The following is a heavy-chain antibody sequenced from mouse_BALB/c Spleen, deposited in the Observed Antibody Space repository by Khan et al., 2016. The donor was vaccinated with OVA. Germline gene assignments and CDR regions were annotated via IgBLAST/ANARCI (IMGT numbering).Heavy chain of an antibody. CDR1: GYTFTNYW. Sequence: QVQLQQPGAELVKLGASVKLSCKASGYTFTNYWVHWVKQRPGQGLEWIGEVYPGDGRADYNEKFKTKATLTVDKSSNTAFMQRSSLTSEDSAVYSCARNAYFGNYFDSWGQGTTLTVSS. CDR2: VYPGDGRA. J-gene: IGHJ2*01. CDR3: ARNAYFGNYFDS. D-gene: IGHD2-10*01. V-gene: IGHV1S81*02.